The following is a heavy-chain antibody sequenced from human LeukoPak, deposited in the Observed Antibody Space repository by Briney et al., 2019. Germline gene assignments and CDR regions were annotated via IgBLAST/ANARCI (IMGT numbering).Heavy chain of an antibody. CDR3: VTSYSCSWYNY. V-gene: IGHV3-74*01. J-gene: IGHJ4*02. CDR2: INSDGSST. Sequence: GGSLRLSCAAPGFTFSSYWMHWVRQAPGKGLVWVSRINSDGSSTSYADSVKGRFTISRDNAKNTLYLQMNSLRAEDTAVYYCVTSYSCSWYNYWGQGTLVTVSS. D-gene: IGHD6-13*01. CDR1: GFTFSSYW.